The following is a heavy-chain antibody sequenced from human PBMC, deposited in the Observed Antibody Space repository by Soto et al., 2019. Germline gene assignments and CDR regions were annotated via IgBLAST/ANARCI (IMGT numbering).Heavy chain of an antibody. V-gene: IGHV3-23*01. J-gene: IGHJ4*02. D-gene: IGHD6-19*01. CDR2: ISGSGGST. CDR1: GFTFSSYA. Sequence: EVQLLESGGGLVQPGGSLRLSCAASGFTFSSYAMSWVRQAPGKGLEWVSVISGSGGSTYYADSVKGRFTISRDNSKNTVYLHRNSLRAEDTAVYYCASRSSGWYFDYWGQGTLVTVSS. CDR3: ASRSSGWYFDY.